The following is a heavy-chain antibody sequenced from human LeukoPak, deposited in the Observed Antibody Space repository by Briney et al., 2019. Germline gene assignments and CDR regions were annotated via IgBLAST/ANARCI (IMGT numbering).Heavy chain of an antibody. CDR3: ARVRTSRGARYCSSTSCLNYYYYYGMDV. CDR2: MNPNSGNT. J-gene: IGHJ6*02. D-gene: IGHD2-2*01. CDR1: GYTFTSYD. Sequence: GASVKVSCKASGYTFTSYDINWVRQATGQGLEWMGWMNPNSGNTGYAQKFQGRVTMTRNTSISTAYMELSSLRSEDTAVYYCARVRTSRGARYCSSTSCLNYYYYYGMDVWGQGTTVTVSS. V-gene: IGHV1-8*01.